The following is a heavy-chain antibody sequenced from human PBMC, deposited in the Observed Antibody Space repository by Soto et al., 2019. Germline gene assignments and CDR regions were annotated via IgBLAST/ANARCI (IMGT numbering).Heavy chain of an antibody. V-gene: IGHV1-24*01. CDR3: ATGVAGIDAFDI. D-gene: IGHD6-19*01. J-gene: IGHJ3*02. Sequence: ASVKVSCKVSGYTLTELSMHWVRQAPGKRLEWMGGFDPEDGETIYAQKFQGRVTMTEDTSTDTAYMELSSLRSEDTAVYYCATGVAGIDAFDIWGQGTMVTVSS. CDR1: GYTLTELS. CDR2: FDPEDGET.